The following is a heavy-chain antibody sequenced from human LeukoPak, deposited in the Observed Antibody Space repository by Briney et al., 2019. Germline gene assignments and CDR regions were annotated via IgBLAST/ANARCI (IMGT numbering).Heavy chain of an antibody. CDR3: ARLAAISGSDYPDA. D-gene: IGHD1-26*01. J-gene: IGHJ5*02. CDR2: IFYSGNT. Sequence: SETLSLTCTVSGVSISGYYWSWIRQPPGKGLEWIGYIFYSGNTIYNPSLRSRVTISADTSKNHFSLRLRSVTAADTAVYYCARLAAISGSDYPDAWGQGTLVTVSS. V-gene: IGHV4-59*08. CDR1: GVSISGYY.